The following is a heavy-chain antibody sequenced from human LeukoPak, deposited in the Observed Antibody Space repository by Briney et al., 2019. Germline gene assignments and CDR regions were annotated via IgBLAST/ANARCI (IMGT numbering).Heavy chain of an antibody. CDR3: ATNWNYGEFDY. V-gene: IGHV4-34*01. CDR2: INHSGST. J-gene: IGHJ4*02. Sequence: PSETLSLTCAVYGGSFSGYYWSWIRQPPGKGLEWIGEINHSGSTNYNPSLKSRVTISVDTSKNQFSLKLSSVTAADTAVYYCATNWNYGEFDYWGQGTLVTVSS. D-gene: IGHD1-7*01. CDR1: GGSFSGYY.